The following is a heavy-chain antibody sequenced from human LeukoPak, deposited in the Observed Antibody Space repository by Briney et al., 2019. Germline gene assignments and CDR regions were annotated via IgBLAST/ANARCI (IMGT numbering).Heavy chain of an antibody. V-gene: IGHV4-38-2*02. CDR2: IYHSGST. CDR1: GYSISSGYH. Sequence: PSETLSLTCTVSGYSISSGYHWGWIRQPPGKGLEWIGSIYHSGSTYYNPSLKSRVTISVDTSKNQFSLKLSSVTAADTAVYYCARRHYYGSGSYSSYYYYYYMDVWGKGTTVTVSS. J-gene: IGHJ6*03. D-gene: IGHD3-10*01. CDR3: ARRHYYGSGSYSSYYYYYYMDV.